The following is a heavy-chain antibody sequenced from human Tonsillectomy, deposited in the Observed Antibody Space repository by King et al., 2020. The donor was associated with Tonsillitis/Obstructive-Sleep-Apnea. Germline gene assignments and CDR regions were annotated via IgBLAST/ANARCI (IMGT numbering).Heavy chain of an antibody. V-gene: IGHV3-33*01. J-gene: IGHJ4*02. Sequence: QLVQSGGGVVQPGRSLRLSCAASGFTFSTYDIHWVRQAPGKGLEWVAVIWYDGSNKYYADSVKGRFTISRDNSKNTLYLQMNSLRAEDTAVYSCARDGSSWSPYRYYFDFWGQGTLVTVSS. CDR3: ARDGSSWSPYRYYFDF. CDR2: IWYDGSNK. CDR1: GFTFSTYD. D-gene: IGHD2-15*01.